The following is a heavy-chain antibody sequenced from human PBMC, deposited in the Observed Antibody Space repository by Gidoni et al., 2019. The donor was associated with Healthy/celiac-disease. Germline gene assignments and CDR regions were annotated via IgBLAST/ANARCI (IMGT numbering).Heavy chain of an antibody. J-gene: IGHJ5*02. Sequence: QVQLQESGPGLVKPSQTLSLTSTVSGGSISSGSYYWSWIRQPAGKGLEWIGRTYTSGSTNYHPPHRGRVTISVDTSKNQFSLKLSSVTAADTAVYYCARESRAGGKAWGWFDPWGQGTLVTVSS. CDR2: TYTSGST. D-gene: IGHD6-13*01. CDR3: ARESRAGGKAWGWFDP. V-gene: IGHV4-61*02. CDR1: GGSISSGSYY.